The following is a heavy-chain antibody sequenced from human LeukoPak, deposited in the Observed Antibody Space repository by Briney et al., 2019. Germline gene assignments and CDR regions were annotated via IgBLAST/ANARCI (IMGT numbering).Heavy chain of an antibody. D-gene: IGHD5-12*01. J-gene: IGHJ4*02. V-gene: IGHV4-59*01. CDR2: IYYSGST. CDR3: ASGVGYSGYDEFDY. Sequence: PSETLSLTCTVSGGSISSYYWSWIRQPPGKGLEWIGYIYYSGSTNYNPSLKSRVTISVDTSKNQFSLKLSSVTAADTAVYYCASGVGYSGYDEFDYWGQGTLVTVSS. CDR1: GGSISSYY.